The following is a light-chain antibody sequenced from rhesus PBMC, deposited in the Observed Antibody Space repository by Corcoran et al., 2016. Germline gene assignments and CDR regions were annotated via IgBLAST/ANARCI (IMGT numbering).Light chain of an antibody. V-gene: IGKV3-24*01. CDR1: QSVSSS. J-gene: IGKJ2*01. CDR3: LQHSNWPYS. Sequence: EIVMTQSPATLSLSPGERATLSCRASQSVSSSLAWYQQNPGQAPRLPIYGASSRATGIPDRFSGSGSGTDFTLTISSLEPEDVAVYYCLQHSNWPYSFGQGTKVEIK. CDR2: GAS.